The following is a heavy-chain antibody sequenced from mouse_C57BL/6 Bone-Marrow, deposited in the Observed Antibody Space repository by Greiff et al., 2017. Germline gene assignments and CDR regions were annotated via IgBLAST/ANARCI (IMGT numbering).Heavy chain of an antibody. CDR1: GFTFSSYG. Sequence: EVQVVESGGDLVKPGGSLKLSCAASGFTFSSYGMSWVRQTPDKRLEWVATISSGGSYTYYPDSVKGRFTISRDNAKNTLYLQMSSLKSEDTAMYYCARNSPFADWGQGSLVTVSA. CDR2: ISSGGSYT. CDR3: ARNSPFAD. V-gene: IGHV5-6*01. J-gene: IGHJ3*01. D-gene: IGHD2-12*01.